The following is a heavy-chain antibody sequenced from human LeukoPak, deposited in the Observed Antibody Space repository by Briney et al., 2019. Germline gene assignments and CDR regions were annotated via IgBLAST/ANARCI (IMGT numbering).Heavy chain of an antibody. D-gene: IGHD3-22*01. Sequence: SQTLSLTCAVSGGSISSGGYSWSWIRQPPGKGPEWIGYIYHSGSTYYNPSLKSRVTISVDRSKNQFSLKLSSVTAADTAVYYCARADSSGYFHYWGQGTLVTVSS. V-gene: IGHV4-30-2*01. J-gene: IGHJ4*02. CDR3: ARADSSGYFHY. CDR1: GGSISSGGYS. CDR2: IYHSGST.